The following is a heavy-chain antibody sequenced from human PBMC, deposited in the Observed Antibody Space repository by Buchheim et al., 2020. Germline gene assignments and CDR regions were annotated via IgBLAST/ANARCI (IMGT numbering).Heavy chain of an antibody. Sequence: QLQLQESGPGLVKPSETLSLTCTVSGGSISSSSYYWGWIRQPPGKGLEWIGSIYYSGSTYYNPSLKSRVTISVDTSKNQFSLKLSSVTAADTAVYYCARAGRLLWFGELLSFDYWGQGTL. CDR3: ARAGRLLWFGELLSFDY. V-gene: IGHV4-39*07. J-gene: IGHJ4*02. CDR1: GGSISSSSYY. CDR2: IYYSGST. D-gene: IGHD3-10*01.